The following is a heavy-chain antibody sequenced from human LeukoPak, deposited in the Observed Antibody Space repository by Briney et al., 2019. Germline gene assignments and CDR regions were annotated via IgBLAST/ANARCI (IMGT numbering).Heavy chain of an antibody. CDR2: IYYSGST. J-gene: IGHJ4*02. CDR3: ARDQSMVGATY. CDR1: GGSISSSSHY. Sequence: SETLSLTCTVSGGSISSSSHYWGWIRQPPGKGLEWIGSIYYSGSTYYNPSLKSRVTISVDTSKNQFSLKLSSVTAADTAVYYCARDQSMVGATYWGQGTLVTVSS. D-gene: IGHD1-26*01. V-gene: IGHV4-39*07.